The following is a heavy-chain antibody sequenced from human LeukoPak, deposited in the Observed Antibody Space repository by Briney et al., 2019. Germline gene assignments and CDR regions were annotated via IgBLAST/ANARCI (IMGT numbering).Heavy chain of an antibody. J-gene: IGHJ6*02. V-gene: IGHV4-59*08. Sequence: SETLSLICTVSGGSISSYYWSWIRQPPGKGLEWIGDIYYSGSTNYNPSLKSRVTISVDTSKNQFSLKLSSVTAADTAVYYCARLSWPSSAEYYYYGMDVWGQGTTVTVSS. D-gene: IGHD6-6*01. CDR1: GGSISSYY. CDR3: ARLSWPSSAEYYYYGMDV. CDR2: IYYSGST.